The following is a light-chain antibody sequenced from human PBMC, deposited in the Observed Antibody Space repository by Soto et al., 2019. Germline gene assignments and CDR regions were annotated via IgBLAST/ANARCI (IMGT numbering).Light chain of an antibody. CDR1: SSNIGAGYD. J-gene: IGLJ2*01. CDR3: QSYDSSLSVV. V-gene: IGLV1-40*01. Sequence: QSVLTQPPSVSGAPGQRVTISCTGSSSNIGAGYDVHWYQQFPGTAPKLLIYGNNNRPSGVPDRFSGSKSGTSASLAITGLKAEDEADYYCQSYDSSLSVVFGGGTKLTVL. CDR2: GNN.